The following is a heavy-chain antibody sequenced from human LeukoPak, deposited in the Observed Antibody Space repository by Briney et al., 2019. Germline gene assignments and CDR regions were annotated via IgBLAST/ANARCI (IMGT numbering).Heavy chain of an antibody. CDR2: IYSGGST. CDR3: ARNQGYLRHNFDY. D-gene: IGHD6-13*01. Sequence: GGSLRLSCAASGFTVSTNYMSWVRQAPGKGLEWVSVIYSGGSTYYADSVKGRFTISRDDSKNTLYLQMNSLRAEDTAVYYCARNQGYLRHNFDYWGQGTLVTVSS. V-gene: IGHV3-53*01. CDR1: GFTVSTNY. J-gene: IGHJ4*02.